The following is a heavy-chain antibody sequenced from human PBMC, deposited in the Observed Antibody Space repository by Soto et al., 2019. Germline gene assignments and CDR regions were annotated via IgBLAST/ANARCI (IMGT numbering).Heavy chain of an antibody. D-gene: IGHD3-3*01. V-gene: IGHV1-46*01. CDR1: GYTFTSYY. J-gene: IGHJ6*02. CDR3: ASSITIFGVVPYGMDV. Sequence: ASVKVSSKASGYTFTSYYMHRVRQAPGQGLEWMGIINPSGGSTSYAQKFQGRVTMTRDTSTSTVYMELSSLRSEDTAVYYCASSITIFGVVPYGMDVWGQGTTVTVSS. CDR2: INPSGGST.